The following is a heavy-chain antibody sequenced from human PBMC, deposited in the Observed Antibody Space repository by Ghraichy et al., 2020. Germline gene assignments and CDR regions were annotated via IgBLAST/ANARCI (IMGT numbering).Heavy chain of an antibody. Sequence: GGSLRLSCAASGFTFSSYSMNWVRQAPGKGLEWVSSISSSSSYIYYADSVKGRFTISRDNAKNSLYLQMNSLRAEDTAVYYCARVNIREVWYGMDVWGQGTTVTVSS. J-gene: IGHJ6*02. D-gene: IGHD2/OR15-2a*01. V-gene: IGHV3-21*01. CDR3: ARVNIREVWYGMDV. CDR1: GFTFSSYS. CDR2: ISSSSSYI.